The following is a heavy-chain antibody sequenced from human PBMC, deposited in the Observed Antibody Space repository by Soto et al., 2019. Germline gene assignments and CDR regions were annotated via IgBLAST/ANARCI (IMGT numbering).Heavy chain of an antibody. D-gene: IGHD1-26*01. V-gene: IGHV3-66*01. J-gene: IGHJ4*02. Sequence: EVQLVESGGGLVQPGGSLRLSCAASGFIVSTSYMNWFRQAPGKGLEWGSAIYTGGGAYYADSVKGRFTISRDDSKNTVYLQMNSLRAEDTAVYYCARDSYSVYWGQGTLVTVSS. CDR3: ARDSYSVY. CDR2: IYTGGGA. CDR1: GFIVSTSY.